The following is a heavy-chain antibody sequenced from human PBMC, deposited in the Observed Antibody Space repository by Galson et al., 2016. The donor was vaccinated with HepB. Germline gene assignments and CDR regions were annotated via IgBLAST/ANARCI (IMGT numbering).Heavy chain of an antibody. CDR1: GYTFTDSY. CDR3: ARDFATDRSALFEP. J-gene: IGHJ5*02. Sequence: SVKVSCKASGYTFTDSYMQWLRQAPGQGLEWMGSINLNSGATDYALKFQGRVTMTRDTSITTAYLELSGLRFDDTAVYYCARDFATDRSALFEPWGQGTLVTVSS. V-gene: IGHV1-2*02. D-gene: IGHD3-22*01. CDR2: INLNSGAT.